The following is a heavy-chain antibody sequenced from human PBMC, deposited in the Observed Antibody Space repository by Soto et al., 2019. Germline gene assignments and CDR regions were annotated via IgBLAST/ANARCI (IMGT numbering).Heavy chain of an antibody. D-gene: IGHD6-6*01. CDR3: ARGYSSSSGHDY. CDR1: GGIFRSYA. J-gene: IGHJ4*02. CDR2: IIPIFGTA. Sequence: SLQVSCQASGGIFRSYAISWVRQAPGQGLEWMGGIIPIFGTANYAQKFQGRVTITADESTSTAYMELSSLRSEDTAVYYCARGYSSSSGHDYWGQGNLVTVSS. V-gene: IGHV1-69*13.